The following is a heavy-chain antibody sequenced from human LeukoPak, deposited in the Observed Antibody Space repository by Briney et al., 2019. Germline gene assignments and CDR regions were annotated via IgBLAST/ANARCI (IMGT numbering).Heavy chain of an antibody. CDR1: GFTFSSFW. Sequence: PGGSLRLSCAASGFTFSSFWMSWVRQAPGRGLEWVATIGQDGSQKYYLDSVKGRFTISRDNAKNSLYPQMNSLRAEDTAVYYCARESDHSVSQVDFDLWGQGTMVTVSS. CDR2: IGQDGSQK. V-gene: IGHV3-7*01. D-gene: IGHD1-14*01. CDR3: ARESDHSVSQVDFDL. J-gene: IGHJ3*01.